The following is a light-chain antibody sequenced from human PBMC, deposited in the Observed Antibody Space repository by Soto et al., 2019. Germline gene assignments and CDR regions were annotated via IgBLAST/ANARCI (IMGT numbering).Light chain of an antibody. J-gene: IGLJ1*01. CDR1: SSNIGNNY. Sequence: QSVLTQPPSVSAAPGQKVTISCSGSSSNIGNNYVSWYQQLPGTAPKLLIYDNNKRPSGIPDRFSGSTSGTSATLGITGLQAGDEADDYCGTWDSSLSAGQGVFGTGTKVTV. V-gene: IGLV1-51*01. CDR2: DNN. CDR3: GTWDSSLSAGQGV.